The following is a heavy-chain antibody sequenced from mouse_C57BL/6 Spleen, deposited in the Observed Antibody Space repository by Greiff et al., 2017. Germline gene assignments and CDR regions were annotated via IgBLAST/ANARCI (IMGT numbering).Heavy chain of an antibody. CDR2: IYPGSGNT. D-gene: IGHD3-2*02. CDR3: ARSAQATLDY. J-gene: IGHJ2*01. CDR1: GYSFTSYY. V-gene: IGHV1-66*01. Sequence: QVQLKQSGPELVKPGASVKISCKASGYSFTSYYIHWVKQRPGQGLEWIGWIYPGSGNTKYNEKFKGKDTLTAYTSSSSSYMQLSSLTSEDSSVYSCARSAQATLDYWGQGTTLTVSS.